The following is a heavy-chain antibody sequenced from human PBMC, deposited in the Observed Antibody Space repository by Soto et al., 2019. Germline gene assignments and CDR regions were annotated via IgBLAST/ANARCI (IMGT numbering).Heavy chain of an antibody. CDR3: ARDAPRCSGGTCLDY. J-gene: IGHJ4*02. D-gene: IGHD2-15*01. CDR1: GFTFSSFS. V-gene: IGHV3-48*02. CDR2: ISSSSSTI. Sequence: EVHLMESGGGLVQPGGSLRLSCAASGFTFSSFSMHWVRQAPGKGLEWVSYISSSSSTIYYADSVRGRFTISRDNAKNSLYLQMNSLRDEDTAVFYCARDAPRCSGGTCLDYWGQGTLVTASS.